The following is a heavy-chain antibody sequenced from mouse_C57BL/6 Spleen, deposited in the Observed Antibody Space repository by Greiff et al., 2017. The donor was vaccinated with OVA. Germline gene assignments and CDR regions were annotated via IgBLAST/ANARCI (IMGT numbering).Heavy chain of an antibody. CDR2: IDPETGGT. CDR3: TRKEDYDGYLDY. V-gene: IGHV1-15*01. Sequence: LVESGAELVRPGASVTLSCKASGYTFTDYEMHWVKQTPVHGLEWIGAIDPETGGTAYNQKFKGKAILTADKSSSTAYMELRSLTSEDSAVYYCTRKEDYDGYLDYWGQGTTLTVSS. J-gene: IGHJ2*01. CDR1: GYTFTDYE. D-gene: IGHD2-3*01.